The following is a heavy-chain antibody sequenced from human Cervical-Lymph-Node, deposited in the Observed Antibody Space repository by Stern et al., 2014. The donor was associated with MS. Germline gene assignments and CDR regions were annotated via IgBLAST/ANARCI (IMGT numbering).Heavy chain of an antibody. CDR3: ARGRAIAGLDY. V-gene: IGHV3-30*04. Sequence: VQLLESGGGVVQPGRSLRLSCVASGFTFSSYAIYWVRQAPGKGLEWVAVISYDGSTKYYADFVKGRFTISRDNSRNTLYLQMSGLRAEDTAVYYCARGRAIAGLDYWGRGTLVTVSS. CDR1: GFTFSSYA. D-gene: IGHD6-13*01. J-gene: IGHJ4*02. CDR2: ISYDGSTK.